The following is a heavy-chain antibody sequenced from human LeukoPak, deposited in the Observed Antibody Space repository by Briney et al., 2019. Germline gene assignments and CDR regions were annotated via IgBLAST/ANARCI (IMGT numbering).Heavy chain of an antibody. V-gene: IGHV3-74*01. CDR3: ARSNYDSTTFYYHLDL. J-gene: IGHJ5*02. CDR2: VDVHGQGT. Sequence: GGSLRLSCAASGFTFSSYWMHWVRQAPGKGPVWVSRVDVHGQGTAYADSVKGRFTISRDNAKNTLSLQTNSLSAEDTAVYYCARSNYDSTTFYYHLDLWGQGTLVTVSS. D-gene: IGHD2/OR15-2a*01. CDR1: GFTFSSYW.